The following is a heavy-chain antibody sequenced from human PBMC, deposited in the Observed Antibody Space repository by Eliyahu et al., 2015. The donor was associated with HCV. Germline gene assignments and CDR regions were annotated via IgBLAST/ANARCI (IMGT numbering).Heavy chain of an antibody. D-gene: IGHD2-2*01. CDR1: GYSFTSYD. CDR2: MNPYRGST. CDR3: GRSESISYPLGMDV. Sequence: QVQLVQSGSEVRXXXXSVKVSCXASGYSFTSYDXYWVRXATGQGLEWMGWMNPYRGSTGYAQKFQDRVTMTRNTSISTVYMELSSLTSEDTAVYYCGRSESISYPLGMDVWGKGTTVIVSP. V-gene: IGHV1-8*01. J-gene: IGHJ6*04.